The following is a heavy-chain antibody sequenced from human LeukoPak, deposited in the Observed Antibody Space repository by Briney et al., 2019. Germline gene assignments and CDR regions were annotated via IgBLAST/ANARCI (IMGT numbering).Heavy chain of an antibody. D-gene: IGHD6-19*01. CDR2: IYPGDPDT. CDR3: ARQLCSSGWYGQSKPFDF. V-gene: IGHV5-51*01. CDR1: GYSFTSYW. J-gene: IGHJ4*02. Sequence: GEPLKISCKGSGYSFTSYWIGWVRQMPGKGLEWMGIIYPGDPDTRYSPSFQGQVTISADKSISTAFLQWSSLKASDTAMYYCARQLCSSGWYGQSKPFDFWGQGTLVTVSS.